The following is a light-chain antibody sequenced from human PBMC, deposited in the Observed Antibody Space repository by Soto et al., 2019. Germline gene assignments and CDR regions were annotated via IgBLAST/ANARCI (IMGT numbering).Light chain of an antibody. Sequence: DIVMTQSPLSLPVTPGEPASISCRSSQSLLHSNGYNYLDWYLQKPGQSPQLLIYLGSNRASGVPERFSGSGSGTDFTLKIRRVEAEDVGVYYCMQALQTPYTFGQGTKLEIK. CDR3: MQALQTPYT. CDR2: LGS. CDR1: QSLLHSNGYNY. J-gene: IGKJ2*01. V-gene: IGKV2-28*01.